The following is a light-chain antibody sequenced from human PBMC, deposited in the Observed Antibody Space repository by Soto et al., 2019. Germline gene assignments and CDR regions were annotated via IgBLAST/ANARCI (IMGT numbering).Light chain of an antibody. CDR1: QSISSH. CDR2: AAS. CDR3: QQTYRTPWT. Sequence: DIQMTQSPSSLSASVGDRVTITCRASQSISSHLNWYQQKPGKVTKLLIYAASSLHSGVPSRFSGSGSGTDFTLTISSLQPEDVATFYCQQTYRTPWTFGQGAKVEI. J-gene: IGKJ1*01. V-gene: IGKV1-39*01.